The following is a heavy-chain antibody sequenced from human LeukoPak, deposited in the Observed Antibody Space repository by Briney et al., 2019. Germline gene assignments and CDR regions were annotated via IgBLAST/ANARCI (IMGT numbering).Heavy chain of an antibody. D-gene: IGHD3-16*01. CDR1: GFTFSTSW. CDR3: ASEGGSVAPNYFNY. CDR2: IKKDGREI. J-gene: IGHJ4*02. Sequence: GGSLRLSCAASGFTFSTSWMSWVRQAPGKGLEWVANIKKDGREIYYADSVKGRFTISRDNAKNSLYLQMNSLRDEDTAVYYCASEGGSVAPNYFNYWSQGTLVTVSS. V-gene: IGHV3-7*01.